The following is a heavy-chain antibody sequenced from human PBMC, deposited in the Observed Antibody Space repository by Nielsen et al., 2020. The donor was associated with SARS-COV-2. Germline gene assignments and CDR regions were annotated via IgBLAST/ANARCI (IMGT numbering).Heavy chain of an antibody. CDR2: IWYDGSNK. J-gene: IGHJ6*02. Sequence: GESLKISCAASGFTFSSYGMHWVRQAPGKGLEWVAVIWYDGSNKYYADSVKGRFTISRDNSKNTLYLQMNSLRAEDTAVYYCASYDITIFGVVIYGMDVWGQGTTVTVSS. CDR3: ASYDITIFGVVIYGMDV. CDR1: GFTFSSYG. D-gene: IGHD3-3*01. V-gene: IGHV3-33*01.